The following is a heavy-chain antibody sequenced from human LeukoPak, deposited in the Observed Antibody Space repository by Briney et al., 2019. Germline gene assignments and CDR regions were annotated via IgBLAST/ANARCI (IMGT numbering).Heavy chain of an antibody. CDR1: GFIFTDYW. CDR2: TNKDGSEK. CDR3: VRDGNDGLNDWEY. D-gene: IGHD1-1*01. V-gene: IGHV3-7*03. Sequence: PGGSLRLSCEASGFIFTDYWMTWARQAPGKGLEWVANTNKDGSEKWYVDSVKGRLTISRDNAKNSLYLQMNSPKAGDTALYYCVRDGNDGLNDWEYWGQGALVTVSS. J-gene: IGHJ1*01.